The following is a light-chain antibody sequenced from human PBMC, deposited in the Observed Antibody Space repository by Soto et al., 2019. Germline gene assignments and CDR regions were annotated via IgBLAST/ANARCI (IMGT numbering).Light chain of an antibody. J-gene: IGKJ2*01. Sequence: EIVLTQSPGTLSLSPRERATLSCRASQSVSRSYLAWYQQKPGQAPRLLIYGASSRATGIPDRFSGSGSGTDFTLTISRLEPEDFAVYYCQQYGSSPPNTFGQGTKLEIK. CDR2: GAS. CDR1: QSVSRSY. CDR3: QQYGSSPPNT. V-gene: IGKV3-20*01.